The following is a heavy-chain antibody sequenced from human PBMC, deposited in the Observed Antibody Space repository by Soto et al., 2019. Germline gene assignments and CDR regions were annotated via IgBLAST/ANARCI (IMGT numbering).Heavy chain of an antibody. D-gene: IGHD2-15*01. J-gene: IGHJ4*02. CDR3: ARAAPRYCSGSSCYSGRDY. CDR2: INHSGST. CDR1: GGSFSGYY. V-gene: IGHV4-34*01. Sequence: SETLSLTCAVYGGSFSGYYWSWIRQPPGKGLEWIGEINHSGSTNYNPSLKSRVTISVDTSKNQFSLKLSSVTAADTAVYYCARAAPRYCSGSSCYSGRDYWGQGTXVTVSS.